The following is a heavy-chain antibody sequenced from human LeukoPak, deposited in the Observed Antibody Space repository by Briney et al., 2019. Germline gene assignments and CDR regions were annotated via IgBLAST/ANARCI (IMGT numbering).Heavy chain of an antibody. CDR3: ARDGPAQMVDFDY. CDR2: IYPYTGAT. CDR1: GYTFSGTGWY. V-gene: IGHV1-2*02. J-gene: IGHJ4*02. D-gene: IGHD3-10*01. Sequence: GDSVKVSCKASGYTFSGTGWYLYWLRQAPGQGLGCMGWIYPYTGATHYAQKFQGRVAMTRDTSISTAYMELSRLRPDDTAVYYCARDGPAQMVDFDYWGQGTLVTVSS.